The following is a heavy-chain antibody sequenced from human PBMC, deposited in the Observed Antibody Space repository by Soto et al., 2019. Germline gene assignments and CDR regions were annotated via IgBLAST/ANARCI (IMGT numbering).Heavy chain of an antibody. CDR2: ISDSGGST. CDR3: AKDKDGMDV. V-gene: IGHV3-23*01. Sequence: EVHLLESGGGLVQPGGSLRLSCAASGFTFTNYAMTWVRQAPGKGLEWVSAISDSGGSTYYADSVKGRFTISRDNSKNTLYLQMNSLRAEDTAVYYCAKDKDGMDVWGQGTTVTVSS. CDR1: GFTFTNYA. J-gene: IGHJ6*02.